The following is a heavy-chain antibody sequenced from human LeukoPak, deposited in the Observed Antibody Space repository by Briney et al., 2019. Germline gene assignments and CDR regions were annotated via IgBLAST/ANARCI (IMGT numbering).Heavy chain of an antibody. D-gene: IGHD6-6*01. CDR2: IYHSGST. CDR1: GGSISSSNW. V-gene: IGHV4-4*02. CDR3: ARLASHDAFDI. J-gene: IGHJ3*02. Sequence: SETLSLTCAVSGGSISSSNWWSWVRPPPGKGLEWIGEIYHSGSTNYNPSLKSRVTISVDKSENQFSLKLSSVTAADTAVYYCARLASHDAFDIWGQGTMVTVSS.